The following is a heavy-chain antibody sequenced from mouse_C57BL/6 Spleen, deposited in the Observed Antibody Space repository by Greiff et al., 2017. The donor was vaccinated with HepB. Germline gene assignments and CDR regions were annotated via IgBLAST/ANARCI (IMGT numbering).Heavy chain of an antibody. CDR3: ARLTGTYYAMDY. V-gene: IGHV1-26*01. D-gene: IGHD4-1*01. Sequence: EVQLQQSGPELVKPGASVKISCKASGYTFTDYYMNWVKQSHGKSLEWIGDINPNNGGTSYNQKFKGKATLTVDKSSSTAYMELRSLTSEDSAVYYCARLTGTYYAMDYWGQGTSVTVSS. CDR1: GYTFTDYY. CDR2: INPNNGGT. J-gene: IGHJ4*01.